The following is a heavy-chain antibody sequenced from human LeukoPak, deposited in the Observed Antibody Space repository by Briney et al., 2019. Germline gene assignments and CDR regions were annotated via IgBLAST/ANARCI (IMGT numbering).Heavy chain of an antibody. CDR2: IWYDGSNK. CDR3: ARDQQRIAVAPDAFDI. Sequence: PGGSLRLSCAASGFTFSSYGMHWVRQAPGKGLEWVAVIWYDGSNKYYADSVKGRFTISGDNSKNTLYLQMNSLRAEDTAVYYCARDQQRIAVAPDAFDIWGQGTMVTVSS. CDR1: GFTFSSYG. J-gene: IGHJ3*02. D-gene: IGHD6-19*01. V-gene: IGHV3-33*01.